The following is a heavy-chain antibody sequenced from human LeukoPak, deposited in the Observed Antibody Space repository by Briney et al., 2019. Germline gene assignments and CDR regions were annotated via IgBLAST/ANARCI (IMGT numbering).Heavy chain of an antibody. V-gene: IGHV4-59*01. CDR3: ARGVELRENWFDH. CDR2: IYYSGST. D-gene: IGHD1-26*01. CDR1: GGTISSYY. Sequence: SETLSLTCTVSGGTISSYYWNWIRQPPGKGLEWLGYIYYSGSTNYNPSLKSRVTISVDTSKNQFSLKLSSVTAADTAVYYCARGVELRENWFDHWGQGTLVTVSS. J-gene: IGHJ5*02.